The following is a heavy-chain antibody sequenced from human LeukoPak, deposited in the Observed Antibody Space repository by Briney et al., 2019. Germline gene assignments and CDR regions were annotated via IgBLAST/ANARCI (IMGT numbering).Heavy chain of an antibody. J-gene: IGHJ6*03. V-gene: IGHV4-4*09. Sequence: SETLSLTCTVSRGSISYFYWSWIRQPPGKGLEWIGYIYAGGSTKYNPSLKSRVTISVDTSKNQFSLNLRSVTAADTAVYYCAKQGPSYFYHYHIDGWGKGTTVTGSS. CDR1: RGSISYFY. CDR2: IYAGGST. CDR3: AKQGPSYFYHYHIDG.